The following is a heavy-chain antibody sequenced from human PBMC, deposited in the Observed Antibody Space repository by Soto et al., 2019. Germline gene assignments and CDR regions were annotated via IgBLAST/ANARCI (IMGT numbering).Heavy chain of an antibody. V-gene: IGHV1-3*01. CDR2: INAGNGNT. J-gene: IGHJ5*02. CDR1: GYTFTSYA. D-gene: IGHD6-13*01. Sequence: QVQLVQSGAEVKKPGASVKVSCKASGYTFTSYAMHWVRQAPGQRLEWMGWINAGNGNTKYSQKFQGRVTITRDTSASTAYMELSSLRSEDTAVYYCARGRSSWYFDWFDPWGQGTLVTVSS. CDR3: ARGRSSWYFDWFDP.